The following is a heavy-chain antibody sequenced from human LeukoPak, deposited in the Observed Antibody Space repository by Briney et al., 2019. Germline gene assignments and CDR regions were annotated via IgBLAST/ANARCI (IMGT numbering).Heavy chain of an antibody. V-gene: IGHV3-48*03. Sequence: PGGSLRLSCAASGFTFSSYEMNWVRQAPGKGLEWVSYISSSGSTIYYADSVKGRFTISRDNSENTLYLQMNSLRAEDTAVYYCAKDLIWSYYYDSSGYGGFDYWGQGTLVTVSS. CDR3: AKDLIWSYYYDSSGYGGFDY. CDR1: GFTFSSYE. D-gene: IGHD3-22*01. J-gene: IGHJ4*02. CDR2: ISSSGSTI.